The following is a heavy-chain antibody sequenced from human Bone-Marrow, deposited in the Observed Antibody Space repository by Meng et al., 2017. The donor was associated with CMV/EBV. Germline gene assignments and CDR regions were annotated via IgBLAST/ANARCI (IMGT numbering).Heavy chain of an antibody. V-gene: IGHV3-48*01. CDR3: AKVYCSSTSCYGANLDY. D-gene: IGHD2-2*01. Sequence: GGSLRLSCAASGFTFSSYSMNWVRQAPGKGLEWVSYISSSSSTIYYADSVKGRFTISRDNSKNTLYLQMNSLRAEDTAVYYCAKVYCSSTSCYGANLDYWGQGTLVTVSS. CDR2: ISSSSSTI. CDR1: GFTFSSYS. J-gene: IGHJ4*02.